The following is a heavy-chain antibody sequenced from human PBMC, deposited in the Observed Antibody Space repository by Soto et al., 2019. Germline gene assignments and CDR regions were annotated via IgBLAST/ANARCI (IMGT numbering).Heavy chain of an antibody. J-gene: IGHJ5*02. V-gene: IGHV3-15*07. Sequence: GGSLRLSCAASGFTFSNAWMNWVRQAPGKGLEWVGRIKSKTDGGTTDYAAPVKGRFTISRDDSKNTLYLQMNSLKTEDTAVYYCTTGENGSPLNWFDPWGQGTLVTVSS. CDR1: GFTFSNAW. D-gene: IGHD1-1*01. CDR3: TTGENGSPLNWFDP. CDR2: IKSKTDGGTT.